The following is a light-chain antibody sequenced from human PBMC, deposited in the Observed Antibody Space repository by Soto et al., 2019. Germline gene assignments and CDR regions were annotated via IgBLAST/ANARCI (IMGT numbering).Light chain of an antibody. Sequence: QAVVTQPPSVSGALGQSVIISCTGGSSNIGAGYDVHWYQKLPGTAPKLLIYGNDHRPSGVPDRFSGSKSGTSASLAITGLRADDEGDYYGQSFDTRLSGHVLFGGGTKLTVL. CDR2: GND. V-gene: IGLV1-40*01. CDR1: SSNIGAGYD. CDR3: QSFDTRLSGHVL. J-gene: IGLJ2*01.